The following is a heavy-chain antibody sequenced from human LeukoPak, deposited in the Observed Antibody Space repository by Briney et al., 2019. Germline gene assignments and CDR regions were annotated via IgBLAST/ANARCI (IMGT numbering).Heavy chain of an antibody. J-gene: IGHJ4*02. D-gene: IGHD4-17*01. Sequence: PGGSLRLSCAASGFTFSSYEMNWVRQAPGKGLEWVSYISSSGSTIYYADSVKGRFIISRDNAKNSLYLQINSLRAEDTAVYYCAKERGYSGDPQDFDYWGQGTLVTVSS. CDR3: AKERGYSGDPQDFDY. CDR2: ISSSGSTI. V-gene: IGHV3-48*03. CDR1: GFTFSSYE.